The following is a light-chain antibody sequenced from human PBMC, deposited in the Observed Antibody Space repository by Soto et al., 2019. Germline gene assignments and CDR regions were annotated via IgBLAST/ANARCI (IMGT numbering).Light chain of an antibody. Sequence: SYELTQPPSVSVAPGQTARITCGGSNIGSKSVHWYQQKPGRAPLMVVYANSDRPSGIPERFSGSNSANTATLTISRVEAGDEADYYCHVWDSGSAHHVFGTGTKVTV. V-gene: IGLV3-21*02. J-gene: IGLJ1*01. CDR2: ANS. CDR1: NIGSKS. CDR3: HVWDSGSAHHV.